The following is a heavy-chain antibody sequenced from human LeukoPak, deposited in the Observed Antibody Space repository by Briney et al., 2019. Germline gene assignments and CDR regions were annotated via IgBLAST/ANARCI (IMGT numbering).Heavy chain of an antibody. CDR2: ISAYNGNT. Sequence: ASVKVSCKASGYTFTGYYMHWVRQAPGQGLEWMGWISAYNGNTNYAQKLQGRVTMTTDTSTSTAYMELRSLRSDDTAVYYCARDQGLVVTAFDYWGQGTLVTVSS. D-gene: IGHD2-8*02. CDR1: GYTFTGYY. V-gene: IGHV1-18*04. CDR3: ARDQGLVVTAFDY. J-gene: IGHJ4*02.